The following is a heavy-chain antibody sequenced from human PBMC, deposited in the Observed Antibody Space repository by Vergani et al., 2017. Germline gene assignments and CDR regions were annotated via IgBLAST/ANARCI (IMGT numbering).Heavy chain of an antibody. CDR2: ISYDGSNK. CDR3: AKDFSHDILTGPFFDY. Sequence: QVQLVESGGGVVQPGRSLRLSCAASGFTFSSYGMHWVRQAPGKGLEWVAVISYDGSNKYYADSVKGRFTISRDNSKNTLYLQMNSLRAEDTAVYYCAKDFSHDILTGPFFDYWGQGTLVTVSS. CDR1: GFTFSSYG. V-gene: IGHV3-30*18. J-gene: IGHJ4*02. D-gene: IGHD3-9*01.